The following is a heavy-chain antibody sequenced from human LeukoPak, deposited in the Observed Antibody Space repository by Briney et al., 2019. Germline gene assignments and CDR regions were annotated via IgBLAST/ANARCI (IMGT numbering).Heavy chain of an antibody. CDR3: ARDEAPSPSLRFLEWLSDRKYNWFDP. V-gene: IGHV3-33*01. J-gene: IGHJ5*02. CDR2: IWYDGSNK. Sequence: GGSLRLSCAASGFTFSSYGMHWVRQAPGKGLEWVAVIWYDGSNKYYADSVKGRFTISRDNSKNTLYLQMNSLRAEDTAVYYCARDEAPSPSLRFLEWLSDRKYNWFDPWGQGTLVTVSS. D-gene: IGHD3-3*01. CDR1: GFTFSSYG.